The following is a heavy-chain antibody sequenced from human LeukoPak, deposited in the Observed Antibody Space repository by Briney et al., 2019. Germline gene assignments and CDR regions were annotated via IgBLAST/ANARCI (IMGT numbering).Heavy chain of an antibody. J-gene: IGHJ4*01. CDR1: GASINNNF. Sequence: PSETLSLTCTVSGASINNNFWTWIRQPTGKGLEWIGYIYSSGSAKYNPSLKSRVIISGDTSKNLISLNLTSVTAADTAVYFCARHRDYYDTWGHGTLVTVSS. V-gene: IGHV4-59*08. D-gene: IGHD3-22*01. CDR2: IYSSGSA. CDR3: ARHRDYYDT.